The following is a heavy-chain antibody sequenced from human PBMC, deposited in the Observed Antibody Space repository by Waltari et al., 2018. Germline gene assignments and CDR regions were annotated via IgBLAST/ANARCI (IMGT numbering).Heavy chain of an antibody. V-gene: IGHV3-23*01. CDR3: AKIAVAGNWFDP. CDR1: GFTFSTYA. D-gene: IGHD6-19*01. Sequence: EVQLLESGGGLVQPGGSLRLSCAASGFTFSTYAIAWVGQAPGKGLEGVSAIRGSGGSTYYADSVKGRFTISRDNSKNTLYLQMNSLRAEDTAVYYCAKIAVAGNWFDPWGQGTLVTVSS. J-gene: IGHJ5*02. CDR2: IRGSGGST.